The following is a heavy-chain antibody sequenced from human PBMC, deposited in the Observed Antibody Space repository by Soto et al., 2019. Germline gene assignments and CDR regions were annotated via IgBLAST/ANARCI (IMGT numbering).Heavy chain of an antibody. V-gene: IGHV3-72*01. CDR2: TRKNVYSYNK. CDR1: GFMFNDHY. Sequence: GGSLRLCFEVSGFMFNDHYMDWVRQATGKGLEWVVRTRKNVYSYNKVYAPSLEGRFTISRDDSRDVLYIQMNGLKTEDTAIYYCVTSIPTSSRSGFDSWARGTLVTVSS. D-gene: IGHD6-13*01. J-gene: IGHJ4*02. CDR3: VTSIPTSSRSGFDS.